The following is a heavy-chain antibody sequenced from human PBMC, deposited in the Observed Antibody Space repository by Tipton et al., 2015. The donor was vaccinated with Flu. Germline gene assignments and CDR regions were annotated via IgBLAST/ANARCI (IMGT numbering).Heavy chain of an antibody. Sequence: EASGFTFSRYAMSWVRQAPGKGLEWVSFLSGGGGGTKYADSAKGRFTISRDKSKNTLYLQLASLRIEDTAIFYCARGVAGAFDVWGQGTMVTVSS. V-gene: IGHV3-23*01. CDR3: ARGVAGAFDV. CDR2: LSGGGGGT. CDR1: GFTFSRYA. J-gene: IGHJ3*01. D-gene: IGHD6-19*01.